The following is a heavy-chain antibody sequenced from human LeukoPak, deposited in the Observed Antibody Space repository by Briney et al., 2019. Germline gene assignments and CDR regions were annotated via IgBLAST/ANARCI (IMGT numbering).Heavy chain of an antibody. CDR3: ARIGYSSSCFDY. CDR2: ISSSSSYI. V-gene: IGHV3-21*01. J-gene: IGHJ4*02. CDR1: GFTFSSYS. Sequence: GSLRLSCAASGFTFSSYSMNWVRQAPGKGLEWVSSISSSSSYIYYADSVKGRFTISRDNAQNSVYLQMNSVRAEDTAVYYCARIGYSSSCFDYWGQGTPVTVSS. D-gene: IGHD6-13*01.